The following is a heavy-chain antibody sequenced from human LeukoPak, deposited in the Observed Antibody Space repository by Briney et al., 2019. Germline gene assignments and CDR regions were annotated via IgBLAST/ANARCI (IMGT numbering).Heavy chain of an antibody. Sequence: SVKVSCKASGGTFSSYAISWVRQAPGQGLEWMGGIIPIFGTANYAQKFQGRVTITADESTSTAYMELSSLRSEDTAVYYCARAGDYGGNFNYYYYYYMDVWGKGTTVTVSS. D-gene: IGHD4-23*01. V-gene: IGHV1-69*13. J-gene: IGHJ6*03. CDR3: ARAGDYGGNFNYYYYYYMDV. CDR1: GGTFSSYA. CDR2: IIPIFGTA.